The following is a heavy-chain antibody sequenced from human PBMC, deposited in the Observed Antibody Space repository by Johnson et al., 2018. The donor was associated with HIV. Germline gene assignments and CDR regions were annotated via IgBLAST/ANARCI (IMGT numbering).Heavy chain of an antibody. J-gene: IGHJ3*01. V-gene: IGHV3-30-3*01. Sequence: QVQLVESGGGAVQPGRSLRLSCAASGFTFSNYAIHWVRQPPGKGLEWVAVISYDGNNKYYADSVKGRFTISRDNSKNTLYLQMNSLRAEDTAVYYCAREGSWGQGTMVTVSS. D-gene: IGHD3-10*01. CDR3: AREGS. CDR1: GFTFSNYA. CDR2: ISYDGNNK.